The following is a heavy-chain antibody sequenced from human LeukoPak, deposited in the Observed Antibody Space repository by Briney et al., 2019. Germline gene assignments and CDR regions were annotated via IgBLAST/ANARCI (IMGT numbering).Heavy chain of an antibody. CDR1: GGSISNYY. CDR2: IYHSGGT. J-gene: IGHJ4*02. D-gene: IGHD6-13*01. Sequence: SETLSLTCTVSGGSISNYYWSWIRQPPGKGLEWIGNIYHSGGTNYNPSLKDRVSISLDASKKQFSLKLSSVTVADTAVYYCARVGGNSWFFDYWGQGTLVTVSS. CDR3: ARVGGNSWFFDY. V-gene: IGHV4-59*01.